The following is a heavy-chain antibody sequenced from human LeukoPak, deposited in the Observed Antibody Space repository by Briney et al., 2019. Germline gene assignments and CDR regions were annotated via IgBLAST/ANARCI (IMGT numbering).Heavy chain of an antibody. CDR1: GFTVSSNY. Sequence: SGGSLRLSCAASGFTVSSNYMSWVRQPPGKGLEWVSLIYNGGSTYYADSVKGRFTISRDNSKNTLYLQMNTLRAEDTAVYYCARGVDYWGQGTLVTVSS. J-gene: IGHJ4*02. V-gene: IGHV3-66*01. CDR2: IYNGGST. CDR3: ARGVDY.